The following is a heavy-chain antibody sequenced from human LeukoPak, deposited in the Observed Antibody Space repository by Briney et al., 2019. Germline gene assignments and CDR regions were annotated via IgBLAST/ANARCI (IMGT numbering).Heavy chain of an antibody. V-gene: IGHV4-59*12. CDR2: IYYSGST. Sequence: SETLSLTCTVSGGSISSYYWSWIRQPPGKGLEWIGYIYYSGSTNYNPSLKSRVTMSVDTSKNQFSLNLSSVTAADTAVYYCAKGSNSDLDYWGQGILVTVSS. CDR3: AKGSNSDLDY. D-gene: IGHD6-6*01. J-gene: IGHJ4*02. CDR1: GGSISSYY.